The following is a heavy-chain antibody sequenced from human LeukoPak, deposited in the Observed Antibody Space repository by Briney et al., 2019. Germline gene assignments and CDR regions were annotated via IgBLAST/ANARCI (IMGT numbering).Heavy chain of an antibody. J-gene: IGHJ4*02. CDR2: IWYDGSNK. Sequence: SLRXSWXASGFTFSSYGMHWVRQAPGKGLEWVAVIWYDGSNKYYADSVKGRFTISRDNSKNTLYLQMNSLRAEDTAVYYCAKDAALSGRVWYYDYWGQGTLVTVSS. D-gene: IGHD1-7*01. CDR1: GFTFSSYG. CDR3: AKDAALSGRVWYYDY. V-gene: IGHV3-33*06.